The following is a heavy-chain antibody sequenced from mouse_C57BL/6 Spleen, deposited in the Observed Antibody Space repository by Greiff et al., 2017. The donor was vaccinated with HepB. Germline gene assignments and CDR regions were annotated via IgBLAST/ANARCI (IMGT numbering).Heavy chain of an antibody. CDR2: IYPGDGDT. V-gene: IGHV1-80*01. Sequence: QVQLQQSGAELVKPGASVKISCKASGYAFSSYWMNWVKQRPGKGLEWIGQIYPGDGDTNYNGKFKGKATLTADKSSSTAYMQLSSLTSEDSAVYFCAREGDGYYGFDYWGQGTTLTVSS. CDR1: GYAFSSYW. CDR3: AREGDGYYGFDY. D-gene: IGHD2-3*01. J-gene: IGHJ2*01.